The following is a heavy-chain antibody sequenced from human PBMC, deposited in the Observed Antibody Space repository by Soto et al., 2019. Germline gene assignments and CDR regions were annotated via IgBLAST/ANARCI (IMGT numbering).Heavy chain of an antibody. J-gene: IGHJ5*02. D-gene: IGHD6-13*01. CDR1: GFTFSSYS. CDR3: ARDSPYSSSWYDLNWFDP. CDR2: ISSSSSTI. Sequence: GGSLRLSCAASGFTFSSYSVNWARQAPGKGLEWVSYISSSSSTIYYADSVKGRFTISRDNAKNSLYLQMNSLRDEDTAVYYCARDSPYSSSWYDLNWFDPWGQGTLVTVSS. V-gene: IGHV3-48*02.